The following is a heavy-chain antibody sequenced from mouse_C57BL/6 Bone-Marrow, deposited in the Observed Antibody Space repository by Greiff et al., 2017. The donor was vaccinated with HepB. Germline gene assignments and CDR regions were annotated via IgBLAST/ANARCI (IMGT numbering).Heavy chain of an antibody. D-gene: IGHD2-4*01. CDR2: IDPNSGGT. CDR3: ARERASIYYDYDGAWFAY. Sequence: QVQLQQPGAELVKPGASVKLSCKASGYTFTSYWMHWVKQRPGRGLEWIGRIDPNSGGTKYNEKFKSKATLTVDKPSSTAYMQLSSLTSEDSAVYYCARERASIYYDYDGAWFAYWGQGTLVTVSA. CDR1: GYTFTSYW. J-gene: IGHJ3*01. V-gene: IGHV1-72*01.